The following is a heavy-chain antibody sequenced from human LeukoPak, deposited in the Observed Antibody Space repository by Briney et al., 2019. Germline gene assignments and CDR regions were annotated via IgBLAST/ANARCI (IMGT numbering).Heavy chain of an antibody. CDR1: GFTFTTYA. V-gene: IGHV4-34*01. Sequence: PGGSLRLSCAASGFTFTTYAMSWIRQPPGKGLEWIGEINHSGSTNYNPSLKSRVTISVDTSKNQFSLKLSSVTAADTAVYYCARGPRVVPANDGYYYMDVWGKGTTVTVSS. J-gene: IGHJ6*03. CDR3: ARGPRVVPANDGYYYMDV. D-gene: IGHD2-2*01. CDR2: INHSGST.